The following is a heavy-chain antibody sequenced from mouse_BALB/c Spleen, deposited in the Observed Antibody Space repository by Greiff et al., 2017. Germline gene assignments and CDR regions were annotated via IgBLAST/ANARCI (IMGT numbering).Heavy chain of an antibody. J-gene: IGHJ2*01. D-gene: IGHD1-1*01. CDR1: GFNIKDYY. V-gene: IGHV14-1*02. Sequence: EVQLQQSGAELVRPGALVKLSCKASGFNIKDYYMHWVKQRPEQGLEWIGWIDPENGNTIYDPKFQGKASITADTSSNTAYLQLSSLTSEDTAVYYCARYYGSSWFDYWGQGTTLTVSS. CDR3: ARYYGSSWFDY. CDR2: IDPENGNT.